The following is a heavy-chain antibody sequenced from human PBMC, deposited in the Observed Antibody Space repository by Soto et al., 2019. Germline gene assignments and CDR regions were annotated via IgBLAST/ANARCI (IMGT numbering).Heavy chain of an antibody. CDR2: IWYDGSNK. J-gene: IGHJ6*02. D-gene: IGHD3-22*01. CDR3: ARNRGGGTSYFDSSGPILGWDYYDGMDV. Sequence: PGGSLRLSCAASGFTFSSYGMHWVRQAPGKGLEWVAVIWYDGSNKYYADSVKGRFTISRDNSKNTLYLQMNSLRAEDTAVYYCARNRGGGTSYFDSSGPILGWDYYDGMDVWGQGTSVTVS. CDR1: GFTFSSYG. V-gene: IGHV3-33*01.